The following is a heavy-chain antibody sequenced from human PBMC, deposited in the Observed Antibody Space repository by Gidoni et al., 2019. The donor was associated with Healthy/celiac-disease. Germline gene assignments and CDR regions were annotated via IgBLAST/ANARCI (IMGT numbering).Heavy chain of an antibody. D-gene: IGHD2-21*02. CDR2: INPNSGGT. J-gene: IGHJ3*02. V-gene: IGHV1-2*02. CDR1: GYTFTGYY. CDR3: ARVGAVVTPGTPYAFDI. Sequence: QVQLVQSGAEVKKPGASVKVSCKASGYTFTGYYMHWVRQAPGQGLEWMGWINPNSGGTNYAQKFQGRVTMTRDTSISTAYMELSRLRSDDTAVYYCARVGAVVTPGTPYAFDIWGQGTMVTVSS.